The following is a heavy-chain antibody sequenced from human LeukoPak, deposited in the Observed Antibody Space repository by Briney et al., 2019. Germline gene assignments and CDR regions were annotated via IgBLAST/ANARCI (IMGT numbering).Heavy chain of an antibody. D-gene: IGHD3-16*01. J-gene: IGHJ4*02. V-gene: IGHV3-23*01. CDR1: GFTFSSYA. CDR2: ISGSGGST. Sequence: GGSLRLSCAASGFTFSSYAMSWVRQAPGKGLEWVSAISGSGGSTYYADSVKGRFTISRDNSKNTLYLQMNSLRAEDTAVYYCARENGMITFGGVKYYFDYWGQGTLVTVSS. CDR3: ARENGMITFGGVKYYFDY.